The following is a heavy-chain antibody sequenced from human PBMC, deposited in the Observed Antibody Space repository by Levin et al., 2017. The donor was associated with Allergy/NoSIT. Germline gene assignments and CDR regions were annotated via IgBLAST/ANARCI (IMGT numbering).Heavy chain of an antibody. CDR2: ISYDGSNK. V-gene: IGHV3-30*18. Sequence: PGGSLRLSCAASGFTFSSYGMHWVRQAPGKGLEWVAVISYDGSNKYYADSVKGRFTISRDNSKNTLYLQMNSLRAEDTAVYYCAKVASRRDSSSYRYYYYYYYMDVWGKGTTVTVSS. CDR1: GFTFSSYG. CDR3: AKVASRRDSSSYRYYYYYYYMDV. D-gene: IGHD6-6*01. J-gene: IGHJ6*03.